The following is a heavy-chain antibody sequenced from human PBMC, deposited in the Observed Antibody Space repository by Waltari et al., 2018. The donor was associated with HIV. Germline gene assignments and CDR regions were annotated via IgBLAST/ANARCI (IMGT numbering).Heavy chain of an antibody. D-gene: IGHD5-18*01. CDR1: GGSFSGYY. J-gene: IGHJ6*02. Sequence: QVQLQQWGAGLLKPSETLSLTCGVYGGSFSGYYRRSIRPPPGKGLEWIGEINHSGSTNYNPSLKSRVTISVDTSKNQFSLKLSSVTAADTAVYYCARGGQYSYGFLYYYYGMDVWGQGTTVTVSS. CDR2: INHSGST. CDR3: ARGGQYSYGFLYYYYGMDV. V-gene: IGHV4-34*01.